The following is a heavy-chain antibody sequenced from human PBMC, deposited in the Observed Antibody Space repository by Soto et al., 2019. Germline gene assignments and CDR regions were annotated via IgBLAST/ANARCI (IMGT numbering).Heavy chain of an antibody. J-gene: IGHJ6*03. D-gene: IGHD3-3*01. CDR3: AKDPSRPPNTIFGVVRRPDYYMDV. V-gene: IGHV3-23*01. CDR1: GFTFSNYA. CDR2: ISGSGSKR. Sequence: GGSLRLSCAASGFTFSNYAMSWVRQAPGKGLEWVSGISGSGSKRYYADSVKGRFSITRDNPKNTLYLQMTSLRAEDPAVYYCAKDPSRPPNTIFGVVRRPDYYMDVWGTGTTVTVSS.